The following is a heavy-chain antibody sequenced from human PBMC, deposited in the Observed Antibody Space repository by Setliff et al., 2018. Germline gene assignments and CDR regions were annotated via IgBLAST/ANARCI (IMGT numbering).Heavy chain of an antibody. D-gene: IGHD1-26*01. J-gene: IGHJ6*02. CDR3: ARSSYSGSYLNV. V-gene: IGHV4-34*01. CDR2: IYHSGST. Sequence: SETLSLTCAVYSGSFSGYYWNWVRQPPGKGLEWIGEIYHSGSTKYNPSLKSRVTISVDKSKNQFSLKLSSVTAADTAVYYCARSSYSGSYLNVWGQGTTVTVSS. CDR1: SGSFSGYY.